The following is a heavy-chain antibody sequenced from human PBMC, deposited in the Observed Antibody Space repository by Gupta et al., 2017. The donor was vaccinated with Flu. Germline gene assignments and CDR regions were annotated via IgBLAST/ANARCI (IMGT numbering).Heavy chain of an antibody. CDR2: INHSGST. CDR1: GGSFSGYY. Sequence: QVQLQQWGAGLLKPSEPLSLSCAVYGGSFSGYYWSWIRQTAGKGLDGIGEINHSGSTNYNPSLKSRVTSSLDTAKNQFALKLSSVTAADTAVYYCARGSPGAFDIWGQGTTVTVSS. J-gene: IGHJ3*02. D-gene: IGHD3-10*01. CDR3: ARGSPGAFDI. V-gene: IGHV4-34*01.